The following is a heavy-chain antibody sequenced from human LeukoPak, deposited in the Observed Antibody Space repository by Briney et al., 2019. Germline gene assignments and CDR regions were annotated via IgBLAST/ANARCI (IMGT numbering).Heavy chain of an antibody. J-gene: IGHJ4*02. Sequence: GRSLRLSCAASGFTFSSYSMNWVRQAPGKGLEWDSPISSSSSYIYYADSVKGRFTISRDNAKNSLYLQMNSLRAEDTAVYYCARDPPTYYYDSSGFGGWGQGTLVTVSS. CDR3: ARDPPTYYYDSSGFGG. D-gene: IGHD3-22*01. CDR2: ISSSSSYI. V-gene: IGHV3-21*01. CDR1: GFTFSSYS.